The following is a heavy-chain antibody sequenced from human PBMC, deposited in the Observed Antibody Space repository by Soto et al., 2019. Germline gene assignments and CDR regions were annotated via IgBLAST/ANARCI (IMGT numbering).Heavy chain of an antibody. V-gene: IGHV4-59*01. J-gene: IGHJ6*02. CDR1: GGSISSYY. CDR2: IYYSGST. Sequence: SETLSLTCTVSGGSISSYYWSWIRQPPGKGLEWIGYIYYSGSTNYNPSLKSRVTISVDTSKNQFSLKLSSVTAADTAVYYCARDRCSGGSCYPYYYYGMDVWGQGTLVTVSS. CDR3: ARDRCSGGSCYPYYYYGMDV. D-gene: IGHD2-15*01.